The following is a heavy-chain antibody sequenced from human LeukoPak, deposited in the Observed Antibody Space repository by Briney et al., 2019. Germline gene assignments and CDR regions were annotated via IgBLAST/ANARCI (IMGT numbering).Heavy chain of an antibody. CDR1: GYTFTGYY. V-gene: IGHV1-2*02. Sequence: ASVKVSCKASGYTFTGYYMHWVRQAPGQGLEWMGWINPNSGGTNYAQKFQGRVTMTWDTSISTAYMELSRLRSDDTSVYYCARESGTYGYDYWGQGTLVTVSS. CDR3: ARESGTYGYDY. J-gene: IGHJ4*02. CDR2: INPNSGGT. D-gene: IGHD1-26*01.